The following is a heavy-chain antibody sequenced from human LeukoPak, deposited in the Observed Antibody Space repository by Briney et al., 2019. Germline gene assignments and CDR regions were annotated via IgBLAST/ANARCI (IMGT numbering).Heavy chain of an antibody. V-gene: IGHV4-59*01. J-gene: IGHJ4*02. CDR3: ARGIIRSSGLFDY. CDR1: GGSISSYY. Sequence: SETLSLTCTVSGGSISSYYWSWIRQPPGKGLGWIGYIYYSGSTNYNPSLKGRVTISADMSKNQFSLKLSSVTAADTAVYYCARGIIRSSGLFDYWGQGTLVTVSS. D-gene: IGHD3-22*01. CDR2: IYYSGST.